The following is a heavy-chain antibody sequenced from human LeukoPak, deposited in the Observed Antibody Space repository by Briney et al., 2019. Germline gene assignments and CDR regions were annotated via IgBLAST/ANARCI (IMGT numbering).Heavy chain of an antibody. CDR1: GGTFSGYA. J-gene: IGHJ3*02. CDR2: IIAIFRTA. D-gene: IGHD3-10*01. V-gene: IGHV1-69*05. CDR3: ARDNNTDGSGKGAFDI. Sequence: ASVKVSCKASGGTFSGYAISWVRQAPGQGLEWMGGIIAIFRTANYAQKFQGRVTMTRDTSTSTVYMELSSLRSEDTAVYYCARDNNTDGSGKGAFDIWGQGTMVTVSS.